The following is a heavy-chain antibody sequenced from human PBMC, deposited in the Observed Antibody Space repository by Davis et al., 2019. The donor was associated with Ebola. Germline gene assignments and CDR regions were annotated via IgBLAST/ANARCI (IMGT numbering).Heavy chain of an antibody. Sequence: SETLSLTCAVYGGSFSDYFWSWIRQPPEKGLEWIGEISHHNGYTNYNPSLKGRVTMSVDSSKTHFSLRLSSVTAADTAVYYCARETSGTGIFDSWGQGTLVTVSS. V-gene: IGHV4-34*01. J-gene: IGHJ4*02. D-gene: IGHD1-1*01. CDR1: GGSFSDYF. CDR2: ISHHNGYT. CDR3: ARETSGTGIFDS.